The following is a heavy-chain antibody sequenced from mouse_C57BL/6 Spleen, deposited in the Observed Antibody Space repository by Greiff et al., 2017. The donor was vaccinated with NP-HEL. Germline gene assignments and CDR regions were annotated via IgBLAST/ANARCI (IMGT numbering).Heavy chain of an antibody. CDR1: GYTFTDYN. Sequence: EVQLQQSGPELVKPGASVKMSCKASGYTFTDYNMHWVKQSHGKSLEWIGYINPNNGGTSYNQKFKGKATLTVNKSSSTAYMELRSLTSEDSAVYYCANYGYEVPFAYWGQGTLVTVSA. V-gene: IGHV1-22*01. CDR3: ANYGYEVPFAY. CDR2: INPNNGGT. D-gene: IGHD2-2*01. J-gene: IGHJ3*01.